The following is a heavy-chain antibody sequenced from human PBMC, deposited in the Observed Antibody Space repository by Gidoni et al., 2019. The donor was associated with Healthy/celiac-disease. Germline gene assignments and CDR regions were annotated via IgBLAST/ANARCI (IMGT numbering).Heavy chain of an antibody. D-gene: IGHD5-18*01. Sequence: EVQLVESGGGLVQPGGSLRLSCAASGFTFSSYSMNWVRQAPGKGLEWVSYISSSSSTIYYADSVKGRFTISRDNAKNSLYLQMNSLRDEDTAVYYCAREGQILNVDTATIRNDAFDIWGQGTMVTVSS. V-gene: IGHV3-48*02. CDR3: AREGQILNVDTATIRNDAFDI. CDR2: ISSSSSTI. J-gene: IGHJ3*02. CDR1: GFTFSSYS.